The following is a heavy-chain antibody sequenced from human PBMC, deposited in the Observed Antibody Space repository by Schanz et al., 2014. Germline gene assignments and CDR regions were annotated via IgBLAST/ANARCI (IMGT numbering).Heavy chain of an antibody. CDR2: LSSDESRK. Sequence: QVQLVESGGGVVQPGRSLRLSCAASGFNFSNYDIHWVRQAPGKGLEWVAVLSSDESRKFYADSEKGRFTISRDSSKNTLYLQMNSLRAEDTAVYYCARLDSSSWYPRYWGQGTLXTVSS. V-gene: IGHV3-30-3*01. D-gene: IGHD6-13*01. J-gene: IGHJ4*02. CDR1: GFNFSNYD. CDR3: ARLDSSSWYPRY.